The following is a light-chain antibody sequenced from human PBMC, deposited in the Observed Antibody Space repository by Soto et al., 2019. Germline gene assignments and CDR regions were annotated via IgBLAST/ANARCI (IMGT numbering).Light chain of an antibody. CDR1: QSVSSY. CDR3: QQRSNWPRT. Sequence: EIVLTQSPATLSLSPGERATLSCRASQSVSSYLAWYQQKPGQAPRLLIYDASNRATGIPARFSGSGSGTDFPLTSSSLEPEDFAVYYCQQRSNWPRTFGGGTKVEIK. V-gene: IGKV3-11*01. CDR2: DAS. J-gene: IGKJ4*01.